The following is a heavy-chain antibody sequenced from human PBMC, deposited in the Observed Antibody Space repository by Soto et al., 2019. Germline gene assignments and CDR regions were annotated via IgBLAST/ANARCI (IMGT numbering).Heavy chain of an antibody. CDR3: ARRIQYYYGLDV. D-gene: IGHD5-18*01. CDR1: GGSISSSSNY. V-gene: IGHV4-39*01. Sequence: SETLSLTCTVSGGSISSSSNYWGWIRQPPGKGLEWIGSIYYSGSTYYNPSLKSRVTISVDTSKNQFSLKLSSVTAADTAVYYCARRIQYYYGLDVWGQGTTVTVSS. J-gene: IGHJ6*02. CDR2: IYYSGST.